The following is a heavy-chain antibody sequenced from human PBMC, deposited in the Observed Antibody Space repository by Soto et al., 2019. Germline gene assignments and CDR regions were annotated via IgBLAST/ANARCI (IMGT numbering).Heavy chain of an antibody. Sequence: PGGSLRLSCAASGFTFSQYSMNWVRQAPGKGLEWVSYISATSAYVFYSDSAKGRFTISRDNAKKSLDLRMDSLRAEDTALYYCARTASAGRPGYSGMDVWGQGTTVTVSS. J-gene: IGHJ6*02. CDR3: ARTASAGRPGYSGMDV. D-gene: IGHD6-6*01. V-gene: IGHV3-21*01. CDR1: GFTFSQYS. CDR2: ISATSAYV.